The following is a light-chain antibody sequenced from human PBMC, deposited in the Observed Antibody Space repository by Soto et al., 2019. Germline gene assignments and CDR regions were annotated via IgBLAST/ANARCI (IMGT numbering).Light chain of an antibody. CDR1: LSVSRN. J-gene: IGKJ4*01. CDR2: GAS. Sequence: EIVMTQSPATLSVSPGERATLSCRASLSVSRNLAWYQQKPGQTPRLLIYGASTRATDIAARISGSGSGTDFTLTISSLQSEDFAVYYCQQYNKWPLTFGGGTKVEIK. CDR3: QQYNKWPLT. V-gene: IGKV3-15*01.